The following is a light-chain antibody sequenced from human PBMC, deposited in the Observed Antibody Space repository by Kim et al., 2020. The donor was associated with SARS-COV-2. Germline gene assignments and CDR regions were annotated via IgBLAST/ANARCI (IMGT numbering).Light chain of an antibody. CDR1: KLGNKY. CDR2: QDT. CDR3: QSWDSNTVR. V-gene: IGLV3-1*01. Sequence: SYELTQPHSVSVSPGQTATITCFGNKLGNKYASWYQQKPGQSPVLVICQDTKRPSGIPERFSGSNSGNTATLTISGTQAMDAADYYCQSWDSNTVRFGGG. J-gene: IGLJ2*01.